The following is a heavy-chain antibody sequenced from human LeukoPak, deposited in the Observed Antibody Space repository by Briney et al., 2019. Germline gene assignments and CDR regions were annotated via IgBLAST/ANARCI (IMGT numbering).Heavy chain of an antibody. CDR1: GYTFTSYY. J-gene: IGHJ6*02. CDR2: INPSGGST. V-gene: IGHV1-46*01. Sequence: ASVKVSCQASGYTFTSYYMHWVGQAPGQGLEWMGIINPSGGSTSYAQKFQGRVTMTRDTSTSTVYMELSSLRSEDTAVYYCARDSSSMYGMDVWGQGTMVTVSS. CDR3: ARDSSSMYGMDV. D-gene: IGHD6-13*01.